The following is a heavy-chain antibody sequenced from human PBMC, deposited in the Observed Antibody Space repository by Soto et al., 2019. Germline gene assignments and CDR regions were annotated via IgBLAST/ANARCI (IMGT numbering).Heavy chain of an antibody. CDR2: ISSSGSTI. J-gene: IGHJ4*02. CDR1: GFTFNTHW. D-gene: IGHD6-19*01. CDR3: ASGPTRIAVAPPDY. V-gene: IGHV3-11*01. Sequence: GGSLRLSCTASGFTFNTHWMHWVRQAPGKGLEWVSYISSSGSTIYYADSVKGRFTISRDNAKNSLYLQMNSLRAEDTAVYYCASGPTRIAVAPPDYWGQGTLVTVS.